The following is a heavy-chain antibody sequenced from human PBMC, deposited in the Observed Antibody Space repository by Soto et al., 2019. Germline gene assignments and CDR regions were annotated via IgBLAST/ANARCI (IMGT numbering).Heavy chain of an antibody. J-gene: IGHJ3*02. V-gene: IGHV3-48*01. CDR3: ARDTFCSGGSCYRDAFDI. CDR1: GFTFSSYS. CDR2: ISSSSSTI. Sequence: GGSLRLSCAASGFTFSSYSMNWVRQAPGKGLEWVSYISSSSSTIYYADSVKGRFTISRDNAKNSLYLQMNSLRAEDTAVYYCARDTFCSGGSCYRDAFDIWGQGTMVTV. D-gene: IGHD2-15*01.